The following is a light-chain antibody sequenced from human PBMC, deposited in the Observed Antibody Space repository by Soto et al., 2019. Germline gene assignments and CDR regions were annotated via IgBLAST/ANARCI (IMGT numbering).Light chain of an antibody. J-gene: IGKJ5*01. CDR3: QQSYSIPAT. V-gene: IGKV1-5*03. Sequence: DIQMTQSPSTLSGSVGDRVTITCRASQTISSWLAWYQQKPGKAPKLLIYKASSLESGVPSRFSGSGSGTDFTLTISSLQSEDFATYFCQQSYSIPATFGQGTRLEIK. CDR2: KAS. CDR1: QTISSW.